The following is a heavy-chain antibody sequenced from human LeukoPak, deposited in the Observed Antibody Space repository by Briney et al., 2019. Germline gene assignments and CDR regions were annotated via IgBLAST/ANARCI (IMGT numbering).Heavy chain of an antibody. D-gene: IGHD5-12*01. Sequence: PGGSLRLSCAASGFTFSSYSMNWVRQAPGKGLEWVSYISSDSSPIYYADSVKGRFTISRDNGKNSLYLEMNSLRADDTAVYYCARDRGYDYLNYWGQGTLVTVSS. CDR1: GFTFSSYS. CDR2: ISSDSSPI. J-gene: IGHJ4*02. CDR3: ARDRGYDYLNY. V-gene: IGHV3-48*01.